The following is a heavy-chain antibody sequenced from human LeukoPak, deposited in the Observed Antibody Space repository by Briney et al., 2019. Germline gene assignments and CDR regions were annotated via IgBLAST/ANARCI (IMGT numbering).Heavy chain of an antibody. D-gene: IGHD6-13*01. V-gene: IGHV3-73*01. J-gene: IGHJ4*02. CDR2: IRSKANSYAT. CDR1: GFTFSGSA. Sequence: GGSLRLSCAASGFTFSGSAMHWVRQASGKGLEWVGRIRSKANSYATAYAASVKGRFTISRDDSKNTAHLQMNSLKTEDTAVYYCTRLSLGSSFDYWGQGTLVTVSS. CDR3: TRLSLGSSFDY.